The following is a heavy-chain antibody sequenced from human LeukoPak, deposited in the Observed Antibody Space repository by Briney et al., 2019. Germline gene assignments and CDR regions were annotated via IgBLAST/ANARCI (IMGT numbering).Heavy chain of an antibody. D-gene: IGHD2-2*01. CDR2: ISYDGSNK. Sequence: GRSLRLSCAASGFTFSSHGMHWVRQAPGKGLEWVAVISYDGSNKYYADSVKGRFTISRDNSKNTLYLQMNSLRAEDTAVYYCAKLYCSSTSCTDYWGQGTLVTVSS. V-gene: IGHV3-30*18. J-gene: IGHJ4*02. CDR3: AKLYCSSTSCTDY. CDR1: GFTFSSHG.